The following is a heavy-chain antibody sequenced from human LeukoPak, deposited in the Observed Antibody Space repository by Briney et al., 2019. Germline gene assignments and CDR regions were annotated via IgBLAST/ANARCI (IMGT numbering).Heavy chain of an antibody. CDR1: GYTFTSYG. V-gene: IGHV1-18*01. CDR3: ARGTPSGLTGYLEDDY. CDR2: ISAYNGNT. Sequence: GASVKVSCKASGYTFTSYGISWVRQAPGQGLEWMGWISAYNGNTNYAQKLQGRVTMTTDTSTSTAYMGLRSLRSDDTAVYYCARGTPSGLTGYLEDDYWGQGTLVTVSS. D-gene: IGHD3-9*01. J-gene: IGHJ4*02.